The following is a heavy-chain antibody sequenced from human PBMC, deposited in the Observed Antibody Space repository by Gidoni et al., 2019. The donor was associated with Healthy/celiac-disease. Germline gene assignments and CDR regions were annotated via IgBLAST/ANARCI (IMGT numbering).Heavy chain of an antibody. Sequence: QVQLVQSGAEVKKPGASVKVSCKASGYTFTGYYMHWVRQAPGQGLEWMGWINPNSGGTNYAQKFQGWVTMTRDTSISTAYMELSRLRSDDTAVYYCARGLLVGAPPPYNWFDPWGQGTLVTVSS. CDR1: GYTFTGYY. J-gene: IGHJ5*02. V-gene: IGHV1-2*04. D-gene: IGHD1-26*01. CDR2: INPNSGGT. CDR3: ARGLLVGAPPPYNWFDP.